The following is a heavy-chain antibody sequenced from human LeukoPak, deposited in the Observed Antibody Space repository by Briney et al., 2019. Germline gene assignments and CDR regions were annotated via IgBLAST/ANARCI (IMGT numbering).Heavy chain of an antibody. CDR2: IYSGGST. Sequence: GGSLRLSCAASGFTVSSNYMSWVRQAPGKGLEWVSVIYSGGSTYYADSVKGRFTISRDNSKNTLYLQMNSLRAEDTAVYYCTRAYDSSGYYDYYYGMDVWGQGTTVTVSS. CDR3: TRAYDSSGYYDYYYGMDV. D-gene: IGHD3-22*01. V-gene: IGHV3-66*02. J-gene: IGHJ6*02. CDR1: GFTVSSNY.